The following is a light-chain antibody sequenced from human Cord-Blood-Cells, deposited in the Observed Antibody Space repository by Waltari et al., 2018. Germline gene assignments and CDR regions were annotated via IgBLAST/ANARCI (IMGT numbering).Light chain of an antibody. CDR1: SCDVGGYNY. V-gene: IGLV2-11*01. CDR2: DVS. J-gene: IGLJ1*01. Sequence: QSALTQPRSVSGSPGQSVTIPCTGTSCDVGGYNYVSWYQQHPGKAPTLMIYDVSKRPSGVPDRFSGSKSGNTASLTISGLQAEDEADYYCCSYAGSYTYVFGTGTKVTVL. CDR3: CSYAGSYTYV.